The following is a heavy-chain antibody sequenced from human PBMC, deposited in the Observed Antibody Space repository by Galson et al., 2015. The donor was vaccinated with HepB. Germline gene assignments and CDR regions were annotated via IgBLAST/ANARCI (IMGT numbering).Heavy chain of an antibody. V-gene: IGHV3-53*01. CDR2: VYSGGST. D-gene: IGHD3-22*01. J-gene: IGHJ3*02. CDR3: ARGIVAPISDAFDI. Sequence: SLRLSCAASGFNVSSNYMSWVRQAPGKGLEWVSLVYSGGSTYYADSVKGRFTISRDNSKSTLYLQMNSLRAEDTVVYYCARGIVAPISDAFDIWGQGTMVTVSS. CDR1: GFNVSSNY.